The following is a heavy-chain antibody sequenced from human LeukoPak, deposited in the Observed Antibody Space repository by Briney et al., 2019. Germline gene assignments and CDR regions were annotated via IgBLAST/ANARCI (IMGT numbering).Heavy chain of an antibody. D-gene: IGHD2-2*01. CDR3: ASDEYRLLWGSGYFDY. CDR1: GGSFSGYY. J-gene: IGHJ4*02. Sequence: SETLSLTCAVYGGSFSGYYWSWICQPPGKGLEWIGEIDHSGSTNYNPSLKSRVTISVDTSKNQFSLKLSSVTAADTAVYYCASDEYRLLWGSGYFDYWGQGTLVTVSS. CDR2: IDHSGST. V-gene: IGHV4-34*01.